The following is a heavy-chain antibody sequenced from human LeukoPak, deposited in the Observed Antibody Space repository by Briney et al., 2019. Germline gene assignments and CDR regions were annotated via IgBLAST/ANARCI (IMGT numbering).Heavy chain of an antibody. Sequence: GRSLRLSCAASGFTFSSYAMHWVRQAPGKGLEWVAVISYYGSNKYYADSVKGRFTISRDNSKNTLYLQMNSLRAEDTAVYYCARAQSYYYGSGSYLVYWGQGTLVTVSS. D-gene: IGHD3-10*01. CDR3: ARAQSYYYGSGSYLVY. CDR1: GFTFSSYA. CDR2: ISYYGSNK. V-gene: IGHV3-30-3*01. J-gene: IGHJ4*02.